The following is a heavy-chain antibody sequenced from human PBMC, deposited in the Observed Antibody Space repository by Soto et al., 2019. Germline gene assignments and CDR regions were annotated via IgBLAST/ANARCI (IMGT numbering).Heavy chain of an antibody. V-gene: IGHV4-34*01. CDR2: INHSGST. Sequence: QVQLQQWGAGLLKPSETLSLTCAVYGGSFSGYYWSWIRQPPGKGLEWIGEINHSGSTNYNPSLKTRVTISVDTSKNQFSRKLSSVTAADTAVYYCARGELGYCSSTSCHAPPYYYYGMDVWGQGTTVTVSS. CDR3: ARGELGYCSSTSCHAPPYYYYGMDV. J-gene: IGHJ6*02. D-gene: IGHD2-2*01. CDR1: GGSFSGYY.